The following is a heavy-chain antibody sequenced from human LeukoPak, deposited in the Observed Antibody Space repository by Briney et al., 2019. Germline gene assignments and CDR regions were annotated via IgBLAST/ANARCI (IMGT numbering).Heavy chain of an antibody. CDR3: ARGRRGLPDVH. V-gene: IGHV1-8*01. CDR1: GYTFTSYD. Sequence: ASVKVSCKASGYTFTSYDIIWVRQVTGQGLEWMGWMNPNSGNTGHAQKFQGSVTMTRNTSISTAYMELSSLRSEDTAVYYCARGRRGLPDVHWAQGTLVTVSS. CDR2: MNPNSGNT. J-gene: IGHJ4*02. D-gene: IGHD1-14*01.